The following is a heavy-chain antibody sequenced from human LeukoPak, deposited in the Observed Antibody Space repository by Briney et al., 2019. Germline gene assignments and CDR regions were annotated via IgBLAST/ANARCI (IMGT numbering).Heavy chain of an antibody. V-gene: IGHV3-30*18. J-gene: IGHJ4*02. CDR2: ISYDGSNK. Sequence: TLSLTCAVSGGSISSSNWWSWVRQPPGKGLEWVAVISYDGSNKYYADSVKGRFTISRDNSKNTLYLQMNSLRAEDTAVYYCAKDYKGEIGYYPYYFDYRGQGTLVTVSS. D-gene: IGHD3-22*01. CDR3: AKDYKGEIGYYPYYFDY. CDR1: GGSISSSN.